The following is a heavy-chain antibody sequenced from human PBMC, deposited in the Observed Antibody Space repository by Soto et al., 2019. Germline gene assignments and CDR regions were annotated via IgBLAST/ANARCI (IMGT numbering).Heavy chain of an antibody. J-gene: IGHJ5*02. D-gene: IGHD3-10*01. CDR1: GYTFTSYD. CDR2: ISAYNGNT. V-gene: IGHV1-18*01. Sequence: QVQLVQSGAEVKKPGASVKVSCKASGYTFTSYDIRWVRQAPGQGLEWMGWISAYNGNTNYAQKLQDRVTMTTDTATSTAYMELRSLRSDATAVYYCAREGGTMGAGWFDPWGQGTLVTVSS. CDR3: AREGGTMGAGWFDP.